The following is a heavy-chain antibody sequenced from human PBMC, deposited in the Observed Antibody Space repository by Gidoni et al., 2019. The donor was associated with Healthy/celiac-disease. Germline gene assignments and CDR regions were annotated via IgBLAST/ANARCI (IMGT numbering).Heavy chain of an antibody. CDR2: FGTAGDT. CDR1: GFTFSSYD. CDR3: ARAIYYYDSSGYPYYYFDY. Sequence: EVQLVESGGGLVQPGGSLRLSCAASGFTFSSYDRHWVRQATGKGLEWVSAFGTAGDTYYPGSVKGRFTISRENAKNSLYLQMNSLRAGDTAVYYCARAIYYYDSSGYPYYYFDYWGQGTLVTVSS. J-gene: IGHJ4*02. V-gene: IGHV3-13*01. D-gene: IGHD3-22*01.